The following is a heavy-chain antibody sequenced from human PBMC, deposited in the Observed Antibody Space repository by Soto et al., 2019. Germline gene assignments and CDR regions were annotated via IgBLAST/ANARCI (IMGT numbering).Heavy chain of an antibody. CDR1: GFTFSSYA. Sequence: HPGGSLRLSCAASGFTFSSYAMSWVRQAPGKGLEWVSAISGSGGSTYYADSVKGRFTISRDNSKNTLYLQMNSLRAEDTAVYYCANGKYYDFWSGYNYGMDVWGQGTTVTVSS. D-gene: IGHD3-3*01. V-gene: IGHV3-23*01. J-gene: IGHJ6*02. CDR3: ANGKYYDFWSGYNYGMDV. CDR2: ISGSGGST.